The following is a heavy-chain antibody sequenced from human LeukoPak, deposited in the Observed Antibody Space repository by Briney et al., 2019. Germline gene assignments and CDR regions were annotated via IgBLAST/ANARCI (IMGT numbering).Heavy chain of an antibody. J-gene: IGHJ4*02. V-gene: IGHV1-18*04. CDR2: ISAYNGST. Sequence: GASVKVSCKASGYTFTSYYMHWVRQAPGQGLEWMGWISAYNGSTNYAQKLQGRVTMTTDTSTSTAYMELRSLRSDDTAVYYCARAVITTAFADYWGQGTLVTVSS. CDR1: GYTFTSYY. D-gene: IGHD3-22*01. CDR3: ARAVITTAFADY.